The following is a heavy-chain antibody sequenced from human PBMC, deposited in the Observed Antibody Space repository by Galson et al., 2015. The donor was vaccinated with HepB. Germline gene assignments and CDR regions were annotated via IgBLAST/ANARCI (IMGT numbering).Heavy chain of an antibody. V-gene: IGHV5-51*03. CDR3: TISYYYDRTGFHYDDNWFDP. CDR1: GYSFTNYW. D-gene: IGHD3-22*01. J-gene: IGHJ5*02. Sequence: QSGAEVKKPGESLKISCKGSGYSFTNYWIGWVRQVPGKGLEWMGIVFPGDYETKYSPSFQGQVTISADRSINTAYLQWSSLKASDTAIYYCTISYYYDRTGFHYDDNWFDPWGQGTLVTVSS. CDR2: VFPGDYET.